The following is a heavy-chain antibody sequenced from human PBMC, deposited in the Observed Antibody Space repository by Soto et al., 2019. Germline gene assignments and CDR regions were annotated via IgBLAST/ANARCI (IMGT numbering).Heavy chain of an antibody. CDR1: GFTFSSYG. CDR2: IWYDGSNK. D-gene: IGHD6-13*01. J-gene: IGHJ4*02. V-gene: IGHV3-33*01. Sequence: PGGSLRLSCAASGFTFSSYGMHWVRQAPGKGLEWVAVIWYDGSNKYYADSVKGRFTISGDNSKNTLYLQMNSLRAEDTAVYYCARAGYSSSWYSGLMDYWGQGTLVTVSS. CDR3: ARAGYSSSWYSGLMDY.